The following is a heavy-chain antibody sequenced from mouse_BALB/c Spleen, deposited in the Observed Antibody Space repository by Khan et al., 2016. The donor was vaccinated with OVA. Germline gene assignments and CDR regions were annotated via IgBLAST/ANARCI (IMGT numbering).Heavy chain of an antibody. CDR3: ARLAYYYDSEGFAY. CDR1: GFTFSTYG. D-gene: IGHD1-1*01. CDR2: VSTGGHYT. J-gene: IGHJ3*01. Sequence: EVKLLESGGDVVKPGGSLKLSCAASGFTFSTYGMSWVRQTPDKRLEWVATVSTGGHYTYYSDTVKGRFTISRDNAKHTLYLQMSSLKSEDTAMFYCARLAYYYDSEGFAYWGQGTLVTVSA. V-gene: IGHV5-6*01.